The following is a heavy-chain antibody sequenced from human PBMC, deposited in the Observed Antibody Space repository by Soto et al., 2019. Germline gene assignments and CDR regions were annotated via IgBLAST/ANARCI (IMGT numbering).Heavy chain of an antibody. Sequence: SETLSLTCVVSGYSISSGYYLGWIRQPPGKGLEWIASIFHSGSTYYNPSLKSRVTISVDTSKNQFSLKLSSVTAADTAVYYCARGLQYGGNSAYWGQGTLVTVSS. CDR2: IFHSGST. J-gene: IGHJ4*02. CDR3: ARGLQYGGNSAY. CDR1: GYSISSGYY. D-gene: IGHD2-21*02. V-gene: IGHV4-38-2*01.